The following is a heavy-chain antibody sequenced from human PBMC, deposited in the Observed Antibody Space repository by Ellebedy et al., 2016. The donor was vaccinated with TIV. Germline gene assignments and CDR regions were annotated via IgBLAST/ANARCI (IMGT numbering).Heavy chain of an antibody. CDR1: GYTFTSYY. CDR3: ARTPRIAARYPYGY. V-gene: IGHV1-46*01. Sequence: ASVKVSCXASGYTFTSYYLHWVRQAPGQRLEWMGIINPSDGDTRYAQKFQGRVTMTRDTSTSRVYMELSSLRSDDAAVYYCARTPRIAARYPYGYWGQGTLVTVSS. J-gene: IGHJ4*02. CDR2: INPSDGDT. D-gene: IGHD6-6*01.